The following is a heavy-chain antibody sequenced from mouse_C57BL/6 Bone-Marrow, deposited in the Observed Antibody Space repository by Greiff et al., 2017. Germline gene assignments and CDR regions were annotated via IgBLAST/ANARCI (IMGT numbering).Heavy chain of an antibody. CDR1: GFNIKDYY. V-gene: IGHV14-1*01. CDR3: TTGGNVVAY. J-gene: IGHJ3*01. Sequence: DVKLVESGAELVRPGASVKLSCTASGFNIKDYYMHWVKQRPEQGLEWIGRIDPEDGDTESDPKFQGKATMTADTSSNTAYLQLSSLTAEDTAVYYCTTGGNVVAYWGQGTLVTVSA. CDR2: IDPEDGDT. D-gene: IGHD2-1*01.